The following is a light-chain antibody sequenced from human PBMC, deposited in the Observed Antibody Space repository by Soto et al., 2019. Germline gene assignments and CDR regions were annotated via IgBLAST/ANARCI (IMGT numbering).Light chain of an antibody. Sequence: SPGTLSLSPGERATLSCRASQSVSSNSLAWYQQTPGQAPRLLIYGASSRATGIPDRFSGSGSGTDFTLTISRLEPEDFAVYYSQQYGRSPFTFGQGTRLEIK. J-gene: IGKJ5*01. CDR2: GAS. V-gene: IGKV3-20*01. CDR1: QSVSSNS. CDR3: QQYGRSPFT.